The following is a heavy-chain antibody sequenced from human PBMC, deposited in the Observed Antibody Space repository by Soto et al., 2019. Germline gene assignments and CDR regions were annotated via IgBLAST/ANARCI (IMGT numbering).Heavy chain of an antibody. D-gene: IGHD6-19*01. CDR1: GGTFSSYA. J-gene: IGHJ4*02. CDR3: ARDREGIAVATSFDY. CDR2: IIPIFGTA. V-gene: IGHV1-69*01. Sequence: QVQLVQSGAEVKKPGSSVKVSCKASGGTFSSYAISWVRQAPGQGLEWMGGIIPIFGTANYAQKFQGRVTITADESTSTAYMELISLRSEDTAVYYCARDREGIAVATSFDYWGQGTLVTVSS.